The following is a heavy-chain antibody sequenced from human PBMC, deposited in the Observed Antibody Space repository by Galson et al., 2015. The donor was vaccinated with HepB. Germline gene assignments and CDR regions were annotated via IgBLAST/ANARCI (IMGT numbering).Heavy chain of an antibody. CDR2: ISSNDEYI. CDR1: GFTFSTYS. Sequence: SLRLSCAASGFTFSTYSMNWVRQAPGKGLEWVSSISSNDEYIHYADSVKGRFTISRDNAKNSLYLQMNSLRAEDTAVYYCAKTGVSYCSGTSCYFNWFDPWGHGTLVTVSS. CDR3: AKTGVSYCSGTSCYFNWFDP. D-gene: IGHD2-2*01. J-gene: IGHJ5*02. V-gene: IGHV3-21*01.